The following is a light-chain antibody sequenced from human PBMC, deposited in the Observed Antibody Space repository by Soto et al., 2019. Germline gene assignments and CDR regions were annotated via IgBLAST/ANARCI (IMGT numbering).Light chain of an antibody. CDR1: NIESKN. V-gene: IGLV3-21*02. Sequence: SYELTQPPSVSVAPGQTARITCGGNNIESKNLQWYQQKPGQAPVLVVYDDSYRPSGIPERFSGSNSENTATLTISRVEAGDEADFYCQVWDTISDHWVFGGGTKLTVL. J-gene: IGLJ3*02. CDR2: DDS. CDR3: QVWDTISDHWV.